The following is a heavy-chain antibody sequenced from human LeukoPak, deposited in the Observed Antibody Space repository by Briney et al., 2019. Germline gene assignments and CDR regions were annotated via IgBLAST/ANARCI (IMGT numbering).Heavy chain of an antibody. CDR3: ARDCFAENNY. D-gene: IGHD2-21*01. Sequence: GGSLRLSCAASGFTFSSHWMTWVRQAPGKGLEWVANIKQDGSEKYYVDSVQGRFTISRDNAKNSLYLQMNSLRTEDTAVYYCARDCFAENNYWGQGILVTVSS. V-gene: IGHV3-7*01. CDR1: GFTFSSHW. J-gene: IGHJ4*02. CDR2: IKQDGSEK.